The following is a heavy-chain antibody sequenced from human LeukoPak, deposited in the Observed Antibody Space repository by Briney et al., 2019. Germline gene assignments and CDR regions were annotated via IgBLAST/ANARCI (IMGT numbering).Heavy chain of an antibody. J-gene: IGHJ4*02. D-gene: IGHD5-12*01. Sequence: GGSLRLSCAASGFTFSSYNMNWVRQAPGEGLEWVSSISGSSSYTFYADSVRGRFTISRDNAKNSLYLQMNSLRAEDTAVYYCARGTTGGYSPSHWGQGTLVTVSS. CDR2: ISGSSSYT. CDR3: ARGTTGGYSPSH. V-gene: IGHV3-21*01. CDR1: GFTFSSYN.